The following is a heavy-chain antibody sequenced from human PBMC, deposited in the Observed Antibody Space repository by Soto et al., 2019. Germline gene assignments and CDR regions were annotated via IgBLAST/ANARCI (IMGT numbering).Heavy chain of an antibody. CDR2: IYPGDSDT. CDR1: GYSFTSYW. V-gene: IGHV5-51*01. Sequence: ESLKISCKGSGYSFTSYWIGWVRQMPGKGLEWMGIIYPGDSDTRYSPSFQGQVTISADKSISTAYLQWSSLKASDTAMYYCARLEGATPYYYYGMDVWGQGTTVTVSS. D-gene: IGHD1-26*01. CDR3: ARLEGATPYYYYGMDV. J-gene: IGHJ6*02.